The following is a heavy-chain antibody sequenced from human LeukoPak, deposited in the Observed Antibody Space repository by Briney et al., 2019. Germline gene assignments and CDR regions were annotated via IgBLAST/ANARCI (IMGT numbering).Heavy chain of an antibody. Sequence: HPGGSLRLSCAASGFSFGAHGMNWVRQAPGKWLEWVSAIGGSGATTYYADSVRGRFTISRDNFGNTMYLHMNSLRAEDTAVYYCGKIRLDSATGYWGQGTLVTVSS. V-gene: IGHV3-23*01. CDR1: GFSFGAHG. CDR2: IGGSGATT. CDR3: GKIRLDSATGY. J-gene: IGHJ4*02. D-gene: IGHD2-15*01.